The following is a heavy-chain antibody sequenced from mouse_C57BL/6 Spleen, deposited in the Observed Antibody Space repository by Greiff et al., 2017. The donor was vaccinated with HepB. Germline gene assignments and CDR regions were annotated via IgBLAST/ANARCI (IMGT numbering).Heavy chain of an antibody. J-gene: IGHJ1*03. CDR3: ARDGTGYWYFDV. CDR1: GFTFSDFY. D-gene: IGHD4-1*01. Sequence: EVKLVESGGGLVQSGRSLRLSCATSGFTFSDFYMEWVRQAPGKGLEWIAASRNKANDYTTEYSASVKGRFIVSRDTSQSILYLQMNALRAEDTAIYYCARDGTGYWYFDVWGTGTTVTVSS. V-gene: IGHV7-1*01. CDR2: SRNKANDYTT.